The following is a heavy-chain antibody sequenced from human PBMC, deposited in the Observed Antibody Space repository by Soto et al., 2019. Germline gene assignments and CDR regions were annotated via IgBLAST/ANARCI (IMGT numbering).Heavy chain of an antibody. CDR3: ARNGGRGMKDAFDI. CDR1: GYSFSSYW. V-gene: IGHV5-51*01. CDR2: IYPGDSDT. J-gene: IGHJ3*02. D-gene: IGHD2-15*01. Sequence: RGESLKISCKGSGYSFSSYWIGWVRQMPGKGLEWMGIIYPGDSDTRYSPSFQGLVTISADKYITAAYLQWSSLKASDTAMYYCARNGGRGMKDAFDIWGQGTMVTVSS.